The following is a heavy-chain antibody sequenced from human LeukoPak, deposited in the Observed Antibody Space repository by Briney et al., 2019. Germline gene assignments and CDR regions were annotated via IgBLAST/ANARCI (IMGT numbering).Heavy chain of an antibody. J-gene: IGHJ6*02. CDR3: ASYGYSSSWPYYYYAMDV. D-gene: IGHD6-13*01. CDR1: GFTFSSYS. CDR2: ISSSGSYI. Sequence: GGSLRLSCAASGFTFSSYSMNWVRQAPGKGLEWVSSISSSGSYIYYVDSVKGRSTISRDNAKNSLYLQMNSLRAEDTAVYYCASYGYSSSWPYYYYAMDVWGQGTTVTVSS. V-gene: IGHV3-21*01.